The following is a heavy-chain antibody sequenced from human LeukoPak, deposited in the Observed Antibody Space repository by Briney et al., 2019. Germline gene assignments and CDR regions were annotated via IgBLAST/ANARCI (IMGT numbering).Heavy chain of an antibody. CDR3: TGDRGAYNLYGY. V-gene: IGHV3-49*04. J-gene: IGHJ4*02. CDR2: IRSNAYGETA. D-gene: IGHD1-1*01. CDR1: GFIFNNSW. Sequence: GGTLRLSCAASGFIFNNSWMIWVRQARWKGREGGGLIRSNAYGETADYAASVKGRFTISRDDSKPIDYLQMNSLTAEDTAVYQCTGDRGAYNLYGYWGQGTLGIVSS.